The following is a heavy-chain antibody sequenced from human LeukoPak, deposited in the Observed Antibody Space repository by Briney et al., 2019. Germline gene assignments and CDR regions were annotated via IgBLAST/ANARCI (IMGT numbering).Heavy chain of an antibody. J-gene: IGHJ4*02. V-gene: IGHV4-59*12. D-gene: IGHD3-10*01. CDR1: GDSIGSFY. CDR3: ARSYGSGSYFDY. CDR2: IYYSGST. Sequence: SETLSLTCTVSGDSIGSFYWSWIRQPPGKGLEWIGNIYYSGSTTYNPPLKSRVTISIDMSKNQFSLKLSSVTAADTAVYYCARSYGSGSYFDYWGQGTLVTVSS.